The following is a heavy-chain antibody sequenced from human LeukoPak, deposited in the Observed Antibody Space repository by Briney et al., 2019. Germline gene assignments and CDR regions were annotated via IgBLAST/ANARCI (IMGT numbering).Heavy chain of an antibody. Sequence: GGSLRLSCAASGFTFSSYSMNWVRQAPGKGLEWVSGISWNSGSIGYADSVKGRFTISRDNAKNSLYLQMNSLGAEDTALYYCAKDTPVDDWGQGTLVTVSS. CDR1: GFTFSSYS. V-gene: IGHV3-9*01. CDR3: AKDTPVDD. CDR2: ISWNSGSI. J-gene: IGHJ4*02.